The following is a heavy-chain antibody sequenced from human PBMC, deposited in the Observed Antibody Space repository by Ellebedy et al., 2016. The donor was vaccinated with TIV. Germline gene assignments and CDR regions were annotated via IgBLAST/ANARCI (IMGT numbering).Heavy chain of an antibody. J-gene: IGHJ4*02. CDR1: GFTFRSYD. CDR3: ARATAGFDY. D-gene: IGHD1-14*01. V-gene: IGHV3-13*01. CDR2: IGAAGDT. Sequence: PGGSLRLSCAASGFTFRSYDMHRVPQGSGKDLECVSSIGAAGDTYYAGFVKGRVAISRENAKNSLYLHLNNVRVGDTAVYYCARATAGFDYWGQGTLVTVSS.